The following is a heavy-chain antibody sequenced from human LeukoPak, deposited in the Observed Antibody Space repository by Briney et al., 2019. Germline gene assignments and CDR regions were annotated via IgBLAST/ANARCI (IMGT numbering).Heavy chain of an antibody. D-gene: IGHD3-10*01. V-gene: IGHV3-23*01. CDR3: AKAVYGSGINYYYGMDV. J-gene: IGHJ6*02. CDR2: ISGSGAST. CDR1: GFIFSNYA. Sequence: GGSLRLSCAASGFIFSNYAMSWVRRAPEKGLEWVSTISGSGASTYYADSVKGRFTISRDNSKSTLYLQMNSLRAEDTAIYYCAKAVYGSGINYYYGMDVWGQGTTVTVSS.